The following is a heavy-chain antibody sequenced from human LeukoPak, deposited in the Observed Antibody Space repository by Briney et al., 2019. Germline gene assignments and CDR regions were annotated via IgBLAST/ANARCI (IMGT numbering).Heavy chain of an antibody. D-gene: IGHD1-26*01. V-gene: IGHV3-11*04. CDR2: ISSSSSTI. Sequence: PGGSLRLSCAASGFAFSDYYMTWIRQAPGKGLEWVSYISSSSSTIYYADSVKGRSTISRDNAKNSLFLQVNSLRAEDTAVYYCARAVSGSYYDYWGQGTLVTVSS. CDR3: ARAVSGSYYDY. J-gene: IGHJ4*02. CDR1: GFAFSDYY.